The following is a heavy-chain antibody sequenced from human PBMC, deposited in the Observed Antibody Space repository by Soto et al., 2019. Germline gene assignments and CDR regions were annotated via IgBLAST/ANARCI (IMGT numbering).Heavy chain of an antibody. Sequence: GGSLRLSCAASGFTFSNYWMTWVRQAPGKGLEWVANIKKDGSEKYYVDSVEGRFTITRDNSKNSLYLQMDSLSAEDTAVYYCARDPSNIVATYFDYWGQGILVTVSS. J-gene: IGHJ4*02. CDR3: ARDPSNIVATYFDY. CDR1: GFTFSNYW. V-gene: IGHV3-7*01. D-gene: IGHD5-12*01. CDR2: IKKDGSEK.